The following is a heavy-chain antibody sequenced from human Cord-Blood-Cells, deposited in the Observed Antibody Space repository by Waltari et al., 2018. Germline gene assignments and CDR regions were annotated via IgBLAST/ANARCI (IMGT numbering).Heavy chain of an antibody. Sequence: EVQLLESGGGLVQPGGSLRLSCAASGFTFSSYAMSWVRQAPGKGLEWVSAISGSGGSTYYAASVKGRFTISRDNSKNTLYLQMSSLIAEDTAVYYCAKELRYFDWLLTYFDYWGQGTLVTVSS. CDR3: AKELRYFDWLLTYFDY. V-gene: IGHV3-23*01. D-gene: IGHD3-9*01. CDR2: ISGSGGST. J-gene: IGHJ4*02. CDR1: GFTFSSYA.